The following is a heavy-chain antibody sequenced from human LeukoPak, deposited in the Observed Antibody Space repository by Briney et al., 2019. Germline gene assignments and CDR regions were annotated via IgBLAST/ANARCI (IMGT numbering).Heavy chain of an antibody. D-gene: IGHD6-13*01. V-gene: IGHV4-39*07. J-gene: IGHJ4*02. Sequence: SETLSLTCSVSGGSISSRSCYWGWIRQPPGKGLEWIGGIYYSGSTYYNPSLKSRVTISVDTSKNQFSLRLSSVTAADTAVYYCARVTGYMTEDYFDYWGQGTLITVSS. CDR2: IYYSGST. CDR1: GGSISSRSCY. CDR3: ARVTGYMTEDYFDY.